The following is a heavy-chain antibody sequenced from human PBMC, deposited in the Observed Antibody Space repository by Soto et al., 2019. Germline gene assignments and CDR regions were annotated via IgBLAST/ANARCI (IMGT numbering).Heavy chain of an antibody. CDR1: GFPFNNYA. J-gene: IGHJ5*02. Sequence: QVQLVESGGGVVQPGEPLRLSCAASGFPFNNYAMHWVRQAPGRGLEWVAAVSSDGNHQHYANSVKGRFTISRDNSTNTLIRQMNSLRVEDTAIYYCARDSEEQPGIFRFDPWGQGTLIT. CDR3: ARDSEEQPGIFRFDP. V-gene: IGHV3-30-3*01. D-gene: IGHD6-13*01. CDR2: VSSDGNHQ.